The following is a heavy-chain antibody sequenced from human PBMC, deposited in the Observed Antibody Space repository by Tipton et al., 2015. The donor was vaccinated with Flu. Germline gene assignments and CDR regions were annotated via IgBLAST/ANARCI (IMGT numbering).Heavy chain of an antibody. CDR3: ARGIGQDLYYYYGMDV. V-gene: IGHV4-59*01. J-gene: IGHJ6*02. D-gene: IGHD2-15*01. Sequence: LSLTCTVSGGSISSYYWSWIRQPPGKGLEWIGYIYYSGSTNYNPSLKSRVTISVDTSKNQFSLKLSSVTAADTAVYYCARGIGQDLYYYYGMDVWGQGTTVTVSS. CDR2: IYYSGST. CDR1: GGSISSYY.